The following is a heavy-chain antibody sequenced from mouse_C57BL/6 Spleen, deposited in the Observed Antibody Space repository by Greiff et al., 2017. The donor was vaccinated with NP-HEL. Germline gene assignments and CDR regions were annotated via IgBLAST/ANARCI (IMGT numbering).Heavy chain of an antibody. V-gene: IGHV1-54*01. Sequence: QVQLQQSGAELVRPGTSVKVSCKASGYAFTNYLIEWVKQRPGQGLEWIGVINPGSGGTNYNEKFKGKATLTADKSSSTAYMQLSNLTSEDSAVYFCAREGSAMDYWGQGTSVTVSS. CDR3: AREGSAMDY. J-gene: IGHJ4*01. CDR2: INPGSGGT. CDR1: GYAFTNYL.